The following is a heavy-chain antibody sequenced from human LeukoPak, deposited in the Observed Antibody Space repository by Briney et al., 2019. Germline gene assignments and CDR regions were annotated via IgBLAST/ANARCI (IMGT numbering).Heavy chain of an antibody. CDR3: ARELKGRSFDY. Sequence: PGGSLRLSCAASGFTFSSYAMHWVRQAPGKGLEWVAVISYDGSNKYYADSVKGRFTISRDNSKNTLYLQMNSLSVEDTAVYYCARELKGRSFDYWGQGTLVTVSS. CDR2: ISYDGSNK. J-gene: IGHJ4*02. CDR1: GFTFSSYA. V-gene: IGHV3-30*14. D-gene: IGHD1-26*01.